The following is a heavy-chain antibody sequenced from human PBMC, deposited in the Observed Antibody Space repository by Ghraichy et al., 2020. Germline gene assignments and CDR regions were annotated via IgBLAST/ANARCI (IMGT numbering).Heavy chain of an antibody. CDR2: INPSGGST. J-gene: IGHJ6*02. D-gene: IGHD6-13*01. V-gene: IGHV1-46*01. CDR1: GYTFTSYY. CDR3: ARTYSSSWDYYYYYGMDV. Sequence: ASVKVSCKASGYTFTSYYMHWVRQAPGQGLEWMGIINPSGGSTSYAQKFQGRVTMTRDTSTSTVYMELSSLRSEDTAVYYCARTYSSSWDYYYYYGMDVWGQGTTVTVSS.